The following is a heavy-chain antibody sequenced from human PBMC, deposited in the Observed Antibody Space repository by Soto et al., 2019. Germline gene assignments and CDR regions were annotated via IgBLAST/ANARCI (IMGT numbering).Heavy chain of an antibody. V-gene: IGHV1-18*04. Sequence: ASVKVSCKASGYTFTRYGISWVRQAPGQGREWMGWISASNGTTNYAQKLQGRVTMTTDTSTSTAYMELRSLRSDDTAVYYCARYFPKTVVPRKYYYYGMDVWGQGTTVTVSS. CDR3: ARYFPKTVVPRKYYYYGMDV. CDR2: ISASNGTT. D-gene: IGHD2-2*01. CDR1: GYTFTRYG. J-gene: IGHJ6*02.